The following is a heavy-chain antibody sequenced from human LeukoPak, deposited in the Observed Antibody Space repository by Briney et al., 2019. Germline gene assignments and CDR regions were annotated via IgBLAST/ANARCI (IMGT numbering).Heavy chain of an antibody. Sequence: GGSLRLSCAASGFTFSSYDMHWVRQTPGKGLEWVAVISYDGNSQYYTDSVKGRFTISRDNSKNTLYLQMNSLRAEDTAVYYCAKDRRSGSYWKIFDYWGQGNLVTVSS. CDR1: GFTFSSYD. V-gene: IGHV3-30*18. CDR3: AKDRRSGSYWKIFDY. J-gene: IGHJ4*02. D-gene: IGHD1-26*01. CDR2: ISYDGNSQ.